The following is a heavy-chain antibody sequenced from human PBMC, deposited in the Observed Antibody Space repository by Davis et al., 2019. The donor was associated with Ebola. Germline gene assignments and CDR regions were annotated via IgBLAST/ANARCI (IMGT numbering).Heavy chain of an antibody. J-gene: IGHJ3*02. D-gene: IGHD6-6*01. V-gene: IGHV4-34*01. CDR2: INHSGST. CDR3: ARESIAARPSDAFDI. CDR1: GESFSGYY. Sequence: SETLSLTCAVYGESFSGYYWSWIRQPPWKGLEWIAEINHSGSTNYNPSLKSRVTMSVDTSKNQFSLKLSSVTAADTAVYYCARESIAARPSDAFDIWGQGTMVTVSS.